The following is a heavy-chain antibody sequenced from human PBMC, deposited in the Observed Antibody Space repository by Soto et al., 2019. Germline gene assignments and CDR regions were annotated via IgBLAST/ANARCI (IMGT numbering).Heavy chain of an antibody. D-gene: IGHD1-26*01. CDR2: SGSSVSGI. CDR3: ARDSTDSGSLDY. CDR1: GFTFSSDE. V-gene: IGHV3-48*03. Sequence: PGGSLRLSCAASGFTFSSDEMNWVRKAPGKGLEWVSYSGSSVSGIYYADFVKGRFTISSDNAKKSLYLQMNGLRAEDTAVYYCARDSTDSGSLDYWGQGTLVPVSS. J-gene: IGHJ4*02.